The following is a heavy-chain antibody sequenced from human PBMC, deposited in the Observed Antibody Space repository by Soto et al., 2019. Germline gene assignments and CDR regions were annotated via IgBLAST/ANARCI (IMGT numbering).Heavy chain of an antibody. CDR3: GRHIIVVVTAIQGEGAFDP. J-gene: IGHJ5*02. V-gene: IGHV4-39*01. Sequence: SETLSLTCTVSGGSISSSSYYWGWIRQPPGKGLEWIGSIYYSGSTYYNPSLKSRVTISVDTSKNQFSLKLSSVTAADTAVYYCGRHIIVVVTAIQGEGAFDPWGQGTLVSVSS. CDR2: IYYSGST. CDR1: GGSISSSSYY. D-gene: IGHD2-21*02.